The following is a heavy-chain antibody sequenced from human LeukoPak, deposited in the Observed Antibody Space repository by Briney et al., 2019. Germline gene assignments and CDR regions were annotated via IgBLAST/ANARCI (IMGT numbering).Heavy chain of an antibody. V-gene: IGHV3-30-3*01. CDR1: GFTFSSYA. CDR2: ISYDGSNK. Sequence: PGGSLRLSCAASGFTFSSYAMHWVRQAPGKGLEWVAVISYDGSNKYYADSVKGRFTISRDNSKNTLYLQVNSLRAEDTAVYYCARAYYYDSSGYSTLETYYYYYGMDVWGQGTTVTVSS. CDR3: ARAYYYDSSGYSTLETYYYYYGMDV. J-gene: IGHJ6*02. D-gene: IGHD3-22*01.